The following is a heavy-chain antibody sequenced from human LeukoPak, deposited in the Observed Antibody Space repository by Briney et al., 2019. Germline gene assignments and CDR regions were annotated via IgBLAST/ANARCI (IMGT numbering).Heavy chain of an antibody. CDR2: INTNTGNP. CDR1: GYTFTSYA. V-gene: IGHV7-4-1*02. D-gene: IGHD3-22*01. J-gene: IGHJ6*02. CDR3: ARDRYYYDSSGYYADYYYYYGMDV. Sequence: ASVKVSCKASGYTFTSYAMNLVRQAPGQGLEWMGWINTNTGNPTYAQGFTGRFVLSLDTSVSTAYLQISSLKAEDTAVYYCARDRYYYDSSGYYADYYYYYGMDVWGQGTTVTVSS.